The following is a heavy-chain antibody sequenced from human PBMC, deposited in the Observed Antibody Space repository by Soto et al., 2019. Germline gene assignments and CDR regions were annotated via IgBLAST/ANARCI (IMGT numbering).Heavy chain of an antibody. Sequence: QVQLVESGGGVVQPGRSLRLSCAASGFTFSSYAMHWVRQAPGKGLERVALISYDASNKYYADSVKGRFTISRDNSKNTLYLQVSSLRAEDTAVYFCAREYYDFWSGYYTYYYGLDVWGQGTTVTVSS. D-gene: IGHD3-3*01. J-gene: IGHJ6*02. CDR3: AREYYDFWSGYYTYYYGLDV. V-gene: IGHV3-30*03. CDR2: ISYDASNK. CDR1: GFTFSSYA.